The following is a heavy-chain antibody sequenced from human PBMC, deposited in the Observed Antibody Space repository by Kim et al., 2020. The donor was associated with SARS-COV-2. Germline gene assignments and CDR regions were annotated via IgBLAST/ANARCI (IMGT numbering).Heavy chain of an antibody. Sequence: GGSLRLSCAASGFTFSSYGMHWVRQAPGKGLEWVAVIWYDGSNKYYADSVKGRFTISRDNSKNTLYLQMNSLRAEDTAVYYCARGPLYSSSWYTYWGQGTLVTVSS. J-gene: IGHJ4*02. V-gene: IGHV3-33*01. CDR2: IWYDGSNK. CDR3: ARGPLYSSSWYTY. D-gene: IGHD6-13*01. CDR1: GFTFSSYG.